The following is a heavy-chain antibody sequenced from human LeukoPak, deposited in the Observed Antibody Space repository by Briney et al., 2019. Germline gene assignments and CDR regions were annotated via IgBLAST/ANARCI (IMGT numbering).Heavy chain of an antibody. D-gene: IGHD6-19*01. CDR1: GYKFSNYW. V-gene: IGHV5-51*01. Sequence: RGESLKISCKGSGYKFSNYWIGWVRQMPGKGLEWMGSIYPGDSDTRYSPSFQGQVTISADKSISTAYLQWSSLKASDTAMYYCAITGYNSGWPDYWGQGTLVTVSS. CDR2: IYPGDSDT. J-gene: IGHJ4*02. CDR3: AITGYNSGWPDY.